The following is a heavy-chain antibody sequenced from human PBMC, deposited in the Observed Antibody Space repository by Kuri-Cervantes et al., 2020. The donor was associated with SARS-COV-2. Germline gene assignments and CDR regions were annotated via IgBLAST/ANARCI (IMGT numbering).Heavy chain of an antibody. J-gene: IGHJ4*02. CDR3: AHGSGYKTGLDY. D-gene: IGHD3-22*01. CDR1: GFTFSSYA. CDR2: ISGSGGST. Sequence: GESLKISCAASGFTFSSYAMSWARQAPGKGLEWVSAISGSGGSTYYADSVKGRFTISRDNSKNTLYLQMNSLRAEDTAVYYCAHGSGYKTGLDYWGQGTLVTVSS. V-gene: IGHV3-23*01.